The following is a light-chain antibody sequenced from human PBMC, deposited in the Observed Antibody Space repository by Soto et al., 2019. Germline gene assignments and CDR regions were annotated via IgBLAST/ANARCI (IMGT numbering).Light chain of an antibody. V-gene: IGLV2-14*01. CDR1: SSDIGGHNF. CDR2: EVS. Sequence: QSALTQPAAVSGSPGQSITISCTGTSSDIGGHNFVSWYQHHPGKAPKLLIYEVSYRASGVSNRFTGSKSANTASLTISGLQAEDEADYSCSSYTTRSYVGFGGGTKVTVL. CDR3: SSYTTRSYVG. J-gene: IGLJ2*01.